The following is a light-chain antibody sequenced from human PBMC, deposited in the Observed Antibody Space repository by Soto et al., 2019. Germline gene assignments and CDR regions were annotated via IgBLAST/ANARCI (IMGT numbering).Light chain of an antibody. CDR2: PAS. V-gene: IGKV1-5*01. CDR3: QHLRAYPFS. J-gene: IGKJ2*03. CDR1: QSISSW. Sequence: DIQMTQSPSTLSASVGDRVTITCRASQSISSWLAWYQQKPGKVPQLLVYPASTLQDGVPSRFSGLGSGTEFTLTINNLQAEDFATYYCQHLRAYPFSFGQGTKLDIK.